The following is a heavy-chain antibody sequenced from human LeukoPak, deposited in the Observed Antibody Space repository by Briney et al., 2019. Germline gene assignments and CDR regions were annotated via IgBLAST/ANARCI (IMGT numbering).Heavy chain of an antibody. J-gene: IGHJ4*02. CDR1: GYTFTSYG. Sequence: ASVKVSCKASGYTFTSYGISRVRQAPGQGLEWMGWISAYNGNTNYAQKLQGRVTMATDTSTSTAYMELRSLRSDDTAVYYCARDTIFGVVPFTDWGQGTLVTVSS. D-gene: IGHD3-3*01. CDR2: ISAYNGNT. V-gene: IGHV1-18*01. CDR3: ARDTIFGVVPFTD.